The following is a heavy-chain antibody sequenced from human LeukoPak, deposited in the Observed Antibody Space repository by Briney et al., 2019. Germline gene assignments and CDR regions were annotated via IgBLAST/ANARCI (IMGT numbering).Heavy chain of an antibody. J-gene: IGHJ4*02. Sequence: ASVKVSCKASGYTFTSYYLHWVRQTPGQGLEWMGIINPSAGSTSYAQKFQGRVTMTRDTSTSTVYMELSSLRSEDTAVYYCARKGDIAVAGLVLDHWGQGTLVTVSS. V-gene: IGHV1-46*01. CDR3: ARKGDIAVAGLVLDH. CDR2: INPSAGST. CDR1: GYTFTSYY. D-gene: IGHD6-19*01.